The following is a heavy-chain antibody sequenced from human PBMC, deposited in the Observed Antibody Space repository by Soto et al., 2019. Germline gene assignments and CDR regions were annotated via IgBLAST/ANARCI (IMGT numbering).Heavy chain of an antibody. CDR1: GGSVSSGSYY. J-gene: IGHJ6*02. V-gene: IGHV4-61*01. D-gene: IGHD6-13*01. CDR2: IYYSGST. Sequence: SETLSLTCTVSGGSVSSGSYYWSWIRQPPGKGLEWIGYIYYSGSTNYNPSLKSRVTISVDTSKNHFSLKLSSVTAADTAVYYCARSNSSSWRDYYYYGMDVWGQGTTVTVSS. CDR3: ARSNSSSWRDYYYYGMDV.